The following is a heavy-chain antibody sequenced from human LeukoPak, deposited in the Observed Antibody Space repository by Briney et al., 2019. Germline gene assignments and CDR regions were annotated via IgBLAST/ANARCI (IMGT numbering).Heavy chain of an antibody. V-gene: IGHV3-23*01. CDR1: GFTLSSYA. CDR3: PKTYDSSGRYSFDY. J-gene: IGHJ4*02. CDR2: ISGSGGST. D-gene: IGHD3-22*01. Sequence: GGSLRLSCAASGFTLSSYAVSWVRQARGKGLEWVSAISGSGGSTYYADSLKGRFTISRDNSKNTVYLKMNSVRAEDTAVYYCPKTYDSSGRYSFDYWGQGTLVTVSS.